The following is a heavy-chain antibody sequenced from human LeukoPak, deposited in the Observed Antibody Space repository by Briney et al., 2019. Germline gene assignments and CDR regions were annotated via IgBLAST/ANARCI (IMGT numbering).Heavy chain of an antibody. D-gene: IGHD4-17*01. J-gene: IGHJ4*02. CDR3: ARGHTAVTRHFDF. Sequence: GGSLRLSCAASGFTFSNAWMSWVRQAPGKGLEWVSIISSGSSAIFSADALKGRFTISRDDAKNLLYLDMNSLRAEDTAVYYCARGHTAVTRHFDFWGQGTLVTVSS. CDR2: ISSGSSAI. V-gene: IGHV3-21*01. CDR1: GFTFSNAW.